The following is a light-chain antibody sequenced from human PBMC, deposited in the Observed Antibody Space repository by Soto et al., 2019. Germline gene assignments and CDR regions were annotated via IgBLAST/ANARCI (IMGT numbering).Light chain of an antibody. V-gene: IGKV1-39*01. CDR1: QTIRTY. CDR3: QQSYNSPLT. J-gene: IGKJ4*01. Sequence: DIQMTQSPSSLSASVGDRVTITCRASQTIRTYLNWYQQKPGKAPKVLIYGASSLQSGVPSRFSGSGSGTEFTLTIIGLQPEDLATYYCQQSYNSPLTFGGGTKVEIK. CDR2: GAS.